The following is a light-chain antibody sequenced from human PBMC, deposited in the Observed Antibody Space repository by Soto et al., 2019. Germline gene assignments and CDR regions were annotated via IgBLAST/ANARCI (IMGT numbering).Light chain of an antibody. CDR3: CSYAGSYTGV. V-gene: IGLV2-11*01. CDR1: SSDVGGYNS. CDR2: DVS. Sequence: QSALTQPRSVSGSPGQSVTISCTGTSSDVGGYNSVSWYQQHPGKAPQLMIYDVSKWPSGVPDRFSGSKSGNTASLTISGLQAEDEADYYCCSYAGSYTGVFGGGTKLTVL. J-gene: IGLJ2*01.